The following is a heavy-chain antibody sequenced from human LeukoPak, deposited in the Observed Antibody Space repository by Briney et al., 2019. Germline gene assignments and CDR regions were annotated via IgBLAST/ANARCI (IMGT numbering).Heavy chain of an antibody. D-gene: IGHD2-21*02. J-gene: IGHJ4*02. CDR3: ARSSNCGGDCYYFDY. Sequence: SVTVSCKASGGTFSSYAISWVRQAPGQGLEWMGGIIPIFGTANYAQKFQGRVTITADESTSTAYMELSSLRSEDTAVYYCARSSNCGGDCYYFDYWGQGTLVTVPS. V-gene: IGHV1-69*13. CDR1: GGTFSSYA. CDR2: IIPIFGTA.